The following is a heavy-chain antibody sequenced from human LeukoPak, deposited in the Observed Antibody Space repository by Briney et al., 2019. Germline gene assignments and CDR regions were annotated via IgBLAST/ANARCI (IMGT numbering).Heavy chain of an antibody. V-gene: IGHV1-24*01. J-gene: IGHJ4*02. Sequence: ASVKVSCKVSGYTLTELSMHWVRQAPGKGLEWIGGFDPEDGETIYAQKFQGRVTITADESTSTAYMELSSLRSEDTAVYYCASSPQDSSGYYWGGGFDYWGQGTLVTVSS. CDR2: FDPEDGET. CDR3: ASSPQDSSGYYWGGGFDY. D-gene: IGHD3-22*01. CDR1: GYTLTELS.